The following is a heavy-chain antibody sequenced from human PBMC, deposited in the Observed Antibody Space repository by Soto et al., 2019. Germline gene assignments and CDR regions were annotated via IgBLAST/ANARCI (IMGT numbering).Heavy chain of an antibody. D-gene: IGHD5-12*01. Sequence: SQTLSLTCAISVVSVSSNSAAWNWIRQSPSRGLEWLGRTYYRSKWYNDYAVSVKSRITINPDTSKNQFSLQLNSVTPEDTAVYYCARVGGYSGYDNNWFDPWGQGTLVTVSS. CDR2: TYYRSKWYN. V-gene: IGHV6-1*01. CDR1: VVSVSSNSAA. J-gene: IGHJ5*02. CDR3: ARVGGYSGYDNNWFDP.